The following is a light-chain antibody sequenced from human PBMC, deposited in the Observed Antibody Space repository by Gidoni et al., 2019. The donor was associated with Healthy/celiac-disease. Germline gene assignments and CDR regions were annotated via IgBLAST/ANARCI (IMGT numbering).Light chain of an antibody. J-gene: IGKJ5*01. Sequence: DIQLTQSPSFLSASVGDRVTITCRASQGISSYLAWYQQKPGKAPKLLIYAASTWQSVVPSRFSGSGSGTEFTLTFISLQPEDLATYYCQQLNSDPITCGQGTRLEIK. V-gene: IGKV1-9*01. CDR3: QQLNSDPIT. CDR2: AAS. CDR1: QGISSY.